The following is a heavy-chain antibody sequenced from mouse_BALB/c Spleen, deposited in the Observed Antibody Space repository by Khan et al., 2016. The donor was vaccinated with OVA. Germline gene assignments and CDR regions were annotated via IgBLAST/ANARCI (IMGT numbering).Heavy chain of an antibody. Sequence: VQLKESGPGLVKPSQSLSLTCPVTGYSITNDYAWNWIRQFPGNKLEWMGYISSTGSTSYNPSLKSRISITRDTSKNQFFLQLRSVTSEDTATYYCARSLYYNYGYALDYWGRGTSVTVSS. D-gene: IGHD2-4*01. V-gene: IGHV3-2*02. CDR3: ARSLYYNYGYALDY. CDR2: ISSTGST. CDR1: GYSITNDYA. J-gene: IGHJ4*01.